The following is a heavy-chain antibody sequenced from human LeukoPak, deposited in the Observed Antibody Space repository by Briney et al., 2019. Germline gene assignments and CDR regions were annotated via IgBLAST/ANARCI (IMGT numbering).Heavy chain of an antibody. CDR1: GYDFTNSW. D-gene: IGHD7-27*01. CDR3: ARPQDFGLTGMNAFDI. J-gene: IGHJ3*02. Sequence: GESLKISCKGSGYDFTNSWIAWMRQMPGKGLEWMAIIHPGDSETRYSRSFQGQVTISVDKSINTAYLQWSSLKASDTAMYYCARPQDFGLTGMNAFDIWGQGTMVTVSS. V-gene: IGHV5-51*01. CDR2: IHPGDSET.